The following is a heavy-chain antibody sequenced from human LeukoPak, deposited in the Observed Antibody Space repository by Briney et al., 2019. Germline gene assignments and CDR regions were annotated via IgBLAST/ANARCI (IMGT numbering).Heavy chain of an antibody. Sequence: ASVKVSCKASGYTFTGYYMHWVRQAPGQGLEWMGWINPNSGGTNYAQKLQGRVTMTTDTSTSTAYMELRSLRSDDTAVYYCARGGPSKHSSSSAWFDPWGQGTLVTVSS. CDR2: INPNSGGT. J-gene: IGHJ5*02. CDR3: ARGGPSKHSSSSAWFDP. CDR1: GYTFTGYY. V-gene: IGHV1-2*02. D-gene: IGHD6-6*01.